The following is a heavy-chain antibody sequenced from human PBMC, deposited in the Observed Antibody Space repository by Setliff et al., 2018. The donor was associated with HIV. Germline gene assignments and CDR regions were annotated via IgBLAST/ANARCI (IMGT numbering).Heavy chain of an antibody. J-gene: IGHJ6*03. V-gene: IGHV4-34*01. CDR1: GGSFSGYY. CDR3: NIYYYYYMDV. CDR2: INHSGST. Sequence: LSLTCAVYGGSFSGYYWSWIRQPPGEGLEWIGEINHSGSTNYNPSLKSRVTISVDTSKNQFSLKLSSVTAADTAVYYCNIYYYYYMDVWGKGTTVTVSS.